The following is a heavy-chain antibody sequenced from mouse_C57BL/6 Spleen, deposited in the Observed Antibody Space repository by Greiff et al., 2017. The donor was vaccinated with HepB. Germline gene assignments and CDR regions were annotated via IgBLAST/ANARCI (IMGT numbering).Heavy chain of an antibody. J-gene: IGHJ2*01. CDR2: IHPNSGST. Sequence: VQLKQSGAELVKPGASVKLSCKASGYTFTNYWMHWVKQRPGQGLEWIGMIHPNSGSTNYNEKFKSKATLTVDKSSSTAYMQLSSLTSEDSAVYYGARYWYYYYSSRFAYWGQGTTLTVSS. CDR1: GYTFTNYW. V-gene: IGHV1-64*01. D-gene: IGHD1-1*01. CDR3: ARYWYYYYSSRFAY.